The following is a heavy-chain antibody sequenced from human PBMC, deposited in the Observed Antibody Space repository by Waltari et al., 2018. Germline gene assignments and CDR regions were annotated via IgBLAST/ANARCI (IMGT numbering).Heavy chain of an antibody. J-gene: IGHJ4*02. D-gene: IGHD1-1*01. Sequence: QVQLQESAPGLVTPSRPLPLPSPSPGSPSTVGSSWGWIRQPPGKGLEWIGSIYHSGSTYYSPSLKSRVTISVDTSKNQFSLKLSSVTAADTAVYYCARLTTTHLFDYWGQGTLVTVSS. CDR3: ARLTTTHLFDY. V-gene: IGHV4-38-2*01. CDR1: GSPSTVGSS. CDR2: IYHSGST.